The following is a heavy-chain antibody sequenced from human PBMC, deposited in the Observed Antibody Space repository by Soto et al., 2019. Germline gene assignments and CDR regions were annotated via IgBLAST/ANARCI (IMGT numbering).Heavy chain of an antibody. CDR2: IIPIFGTA. CDR1: GGTFSSYA. CDR3: AREIRHYYDSSGYYYVRCYYYGMDV. Sequence: QVQLVQSGAEVKKPGSSVKVSCKASGGTFSSYAISWVRQAPGQGLEWMGGIIPIFGTANYAQKFQGRVTITADESTSTAYMELSSQRSEDTAVYYCAREIRHYYDSSGYYYVRCYYYGMDVWGQGTTVTVSS. D-gene: IGHD3-22*01. V-gene: IGHV1-69*01. J-gene: IGHJ6*02.